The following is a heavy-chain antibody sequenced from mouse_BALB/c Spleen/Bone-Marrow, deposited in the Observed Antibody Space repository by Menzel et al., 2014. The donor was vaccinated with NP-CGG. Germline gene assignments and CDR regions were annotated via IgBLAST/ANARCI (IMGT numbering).Heavy chain of an antibody. CDR2: IXPGSGST. D-gene: IGHD1-2*01. V-gene: IGHV1S22*01. CDR3: TRWDYGYMDY. CDR1: GYTFTSYW. J-gene: IGHJ4*01. Sequence: KQSGSELVRPGASVKLSCKASGYTFTSYWMHWVKQRHGQGLEWIGNIXPGSGSTNYDEKFKSKGTLTVDTSSSTAYMHLSSLTSEDSAVYYCTRWDYGYMDYWGQGTSVTVSS.